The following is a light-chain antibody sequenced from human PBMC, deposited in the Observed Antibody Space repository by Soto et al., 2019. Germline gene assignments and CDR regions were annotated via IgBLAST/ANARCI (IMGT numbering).Light chain of an antibody. V-gene: IGKV2-28*01. Sequence: DIVMTQSPLSLPVTPGEPASISCRSSQSLLHSNGYNSLDWYLQKPGQSPQLLIYLGSNRASGVSDRFSGSGSGTDFTLKISRVEAEDVGVYYCMQARQTPFTFGPGTKVDIK. CDR1: QSLLHSNGYNS. CDR3: MQARQTPFT. J-gene: IGKJ3*01. CDR2: LGS.